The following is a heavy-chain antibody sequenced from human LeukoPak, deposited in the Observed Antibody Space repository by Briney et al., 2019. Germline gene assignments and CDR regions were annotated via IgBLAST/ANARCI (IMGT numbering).Heavy chain of an antibody. J-gene: IGHJ4*02. CDR3: AKTDGYNFPAIN. D-gene: IGHD5-24*01. V-gene: IGHV3-30*02. Sequence: PGGSLRLSCAASGFTFSSYGMHWVRQAPGKGLEWVAFIRYDGSNKYYADSVKGRITISRDNSKNTLYLQMNSLRAEDTAVYYCAKTDGYNFPAINWGQGTLVTVSS. CDR2: IRYDGSNK. CDR1: GFTFSSYG.